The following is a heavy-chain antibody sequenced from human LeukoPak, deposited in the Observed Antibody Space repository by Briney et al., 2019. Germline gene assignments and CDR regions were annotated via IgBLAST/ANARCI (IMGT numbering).Heavy chain of an antibody. CDR2: INHSGST. J-gene: IGHJ5*02. D-gene: IGHD6-13*01. V-gene: IGHV4-34*01. CDR1: GGSFSGYY. Sequence: SETLSLTCAVYGGSFSGYYWSWIRQPPGKGLEWIGEINHSGSTNYNPSLKSRVTISVDTSKNQFSLKLSSVTAADTAVYYCARGVTPAAVNWFDPWGQGTLVTVSS. CDR3: ARGVTPAAVNWFDP.